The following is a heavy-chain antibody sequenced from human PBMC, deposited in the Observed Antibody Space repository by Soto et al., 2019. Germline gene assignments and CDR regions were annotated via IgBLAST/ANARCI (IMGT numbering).Heavy chain of an antibody. J-gene: IGHJ4*02. D-gene: IGHD3-3*01. CDR2: IYYSGST. V-gene: IGHV4-59*08. CDR3: ARHSDFWSGYGLDC. CDR1: GGSISSYY. Sequence: PSETLSLTCTVSGGSISSYYWSWIRQPPGKGLEWIGYIYYSGSTNYNPSLKSRVTISVDTSKNQFSLKLSSVTAADTAVYYCARHSDFWSGYGLDCWGQGTLVTVSS.